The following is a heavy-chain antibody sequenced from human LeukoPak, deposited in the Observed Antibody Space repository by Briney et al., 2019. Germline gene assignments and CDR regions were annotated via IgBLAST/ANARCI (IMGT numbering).Heavy chain of an antibody. CDR2: INHSGST. CDR3: ARREGGPIR. D-gene: IGHD2-15*01. Sequence: PSETLSLTCAVYGGSFSGYYWSWIRQPPGRGLEWIGEINHSGSTNYNPSLKSRVTISVDTSKNQFSLKLTSVTAADSAIYYCARREGGPIRWGQGSLVTVSS. V-gene: IGHV4-34*01. J-gene: IGHJ4*02. CDR1: GGSFSGYY.